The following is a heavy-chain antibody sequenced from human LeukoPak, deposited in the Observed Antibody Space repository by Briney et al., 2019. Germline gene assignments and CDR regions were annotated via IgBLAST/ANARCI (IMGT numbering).Heavy chain of an antibody. D-gene: IGHD5-18*01. J-gene: IGHJ4*02. V-gene: IGHV3-30*04. Sequence: PGRSLRLSCAASGFTFSSYAMHWVRRAPGKGLEWVAVVWFDGSKTYYGDSVKGRFTISRDNSKNTLYLQMDSLRVDDTAVYRRYSYGPFDYWGQGTLVTVSS. CDR1: GFTFSSYA. CDR2: VWFDGSKT. CDR3: YSYGPFDY.